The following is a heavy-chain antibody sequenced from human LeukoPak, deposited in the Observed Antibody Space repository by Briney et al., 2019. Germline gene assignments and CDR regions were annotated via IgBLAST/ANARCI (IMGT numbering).Heavy chain of an antibody. CDR2: ISYDGSNK. D-gene: IGHD4-17*01. CDR3: TKDEAVTPTTAWSVYYFNY. V-gene: IGHV3-30*18. Sequence: AGGSLRLSCAASGFTFSSYGMHWVRQAPGKGLEWVAVISYDGSNKYYADSVKGRFTISRDNSKNTLYLQMNSLRAEDTAVYYCTKDEAVTPTTAWSVYYFNYWGQGTLVTVSS. CDR1: GFTFSSYG. J-gene: IGHJ4*02.